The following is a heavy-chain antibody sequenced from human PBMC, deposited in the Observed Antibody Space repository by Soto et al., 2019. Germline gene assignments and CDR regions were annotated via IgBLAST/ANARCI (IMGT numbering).Heavy chain of an antibody. D-gene: IGHD3-10*01. CDR1: GFTFSAYN. J-gene: IGHJ5*02. V-gene: IGHV3-48*01. Sequence: GGSLRLSCTASGFTFSAYNMNWFRQAPGKGLEWISFISTGSSTIYFADSVKGRFAISRDNAKNSLFLHMNSLRAEDTAVYYCARDASGPGFGELVFGDNWFDPWGQGTLVTVSS. CDR3: ARDASGPGFGELVFGDNWFDP. CDR2: ISTGSSTI.